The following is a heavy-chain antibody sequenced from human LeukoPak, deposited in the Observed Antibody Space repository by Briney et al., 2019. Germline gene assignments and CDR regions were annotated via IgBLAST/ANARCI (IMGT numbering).Heavy chain of an antibody. CDR2: INSDGSST. J-gene: IGHJ5*02. CDR1: GFIFSTYW. Sequence: GGSLRLSCAASGFIFSTYWMHWVRQAPGKGLVWVSRINSDGSSTNYADSVKGRFIISRDNAKNTLYLQMNSLRADDTAVYYCARARLMNWFDPWGLGTLVVVSS. CDR3: ARARLMNWFDP. D-gene: IGHD2-8*01. V-gene: IGHV3-74*01.